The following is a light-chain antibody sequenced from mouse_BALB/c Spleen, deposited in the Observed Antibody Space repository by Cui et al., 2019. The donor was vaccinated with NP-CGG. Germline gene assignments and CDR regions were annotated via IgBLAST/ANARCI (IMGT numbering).Light chain of an antibody. CDR1: TGAVIISNY. CDR3: ALWYSNHWV. Sequence: QAVVTQVSAPTTSPGETVTLTCRSSTGAVIISNYANWVQEKPDHLFTGLIGGTINRAPGVPARFSGSLIGGKAALTITGAQTEDEAIYFCALWYSNHWVFGGGTKLTVL. CDR2: GTI. J-gene: IGLJ1*01. V-gene: IGLV1*01.